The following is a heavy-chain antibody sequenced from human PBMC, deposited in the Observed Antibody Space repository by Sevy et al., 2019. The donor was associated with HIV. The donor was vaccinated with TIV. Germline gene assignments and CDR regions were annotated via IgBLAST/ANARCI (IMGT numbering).Heavy chain of an antibody. CDR1: GYTFTNYH. V-gene: IGHV1-18*01. CDR2: ITPNNGDT. D-gene: IGHD1-26*01. CDR3: ARAPSGSQGPGQYFHH. J-gene: IGHJ1*01. Sequence: ASVKVSCKASGYTFTNYHITWVRQAPGQGLEWMGRITPNNGDTNYAQRLQGRVTMTTDTSTSTVYMELRSLRSDDTAVYHCARAPSGSQGPGQYFHHWGQGTLVTVSS.